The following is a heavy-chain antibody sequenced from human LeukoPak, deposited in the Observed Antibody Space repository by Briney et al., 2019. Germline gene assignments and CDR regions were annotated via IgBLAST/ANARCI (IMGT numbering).Heavy chain of an antibody. V-gene: IGHV4-61*02. CDR3: ARDFECYSNYDPSYYFDY. CDR1: GGSISSSSYY. J-gene: IGHJ4*02. D-gene: IGHD4-11*01. CDR2: IYTSGST. Sequence: SETLSLTCTVSGGSISSSSYYWSWIRQPAGKGLEWIGRIYTSGSTNYNPSLKSRVTMSVDTSKNQFSLKLSSVTAADTAVYYCARDFECYSNYDPSYYFDYWGQGTLVTVSS.